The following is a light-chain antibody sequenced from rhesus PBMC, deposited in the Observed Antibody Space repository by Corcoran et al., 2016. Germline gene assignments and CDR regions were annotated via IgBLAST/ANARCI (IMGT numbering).Light chain of an antibody. V-gene: IGKV1-33*02. J-gene: IGKJ1*01. CDR2: AAS. CDR3: QQGYSTPWT. CDR1: QGISNA. Sequence: DIQMSQSPSSLSASVGDKVTITCRASQGISNALAWYQQKPRKAPKLLIYAASSLESGVPSRFSGSRAGTDFTSTISSLQPEDFATYYCQQGYSTPWTCGQGTKVEIK.